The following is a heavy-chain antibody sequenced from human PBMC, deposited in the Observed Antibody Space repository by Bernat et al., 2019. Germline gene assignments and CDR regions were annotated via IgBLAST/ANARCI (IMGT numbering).Heavy chain of an antibody. J-gene: IGHJ4*02. CDR2: IKQDGSEK. CDR3: AKSTARYCSSTSCYGGAFDY. CDR1: GFTFSSYW. V-gene: IGHV3-7*03. D-gene: IGHD2-2*01. Sequence: GESGGGLVQPGGSLRLSCAASGFTFSSYWMSWVRQAPGKGLEWVANIKQDGSEKYYVDSVKGRFTISRDNAKNSLYLQMNSLRAEDTAVYYCAKSTARYCSSTSCYGGAFDYWGQGTLVTVSS.